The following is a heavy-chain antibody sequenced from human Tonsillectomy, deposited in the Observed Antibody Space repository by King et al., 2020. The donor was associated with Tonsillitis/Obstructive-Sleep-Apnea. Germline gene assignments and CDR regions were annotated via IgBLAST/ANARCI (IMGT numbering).Heavy chain of an antibody. Sequence: VQLQESGPGLVKPSETLSLTCTVSGGSISSYYWSWIRQPPGKGLEWIGYIYYSGSTNYNPSLKSRVTISVDTSKNQFSLKLSSVTAADTAVYYFARSSPRLGRDAFDIWGQGTMVTVSS. CDR2: IYYSGST. CDR3: ARSSPRLGRDAFDI. D-gene: IGHD6-19*01. V-gene: IGHV4-59*01. J-gene: IGHJ3*02. CDR1: GGSISSYY.